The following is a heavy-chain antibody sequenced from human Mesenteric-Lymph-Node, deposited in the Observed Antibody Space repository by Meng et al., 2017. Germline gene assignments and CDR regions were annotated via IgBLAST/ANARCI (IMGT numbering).Heavy chain of an antibody. D-gene: IGHD3-10*01. Sequence: SETLSLTCTVSGGSVSSGSYYWSWIRQPPGKGLEWIGYIYYSGSTNYNPSLKSRATISVDTSKNQFSLKLSSVTAADTAVYYCARVRRFGELNFDYWGQGTLVTVSS. CDR2: IYYSGST. V-gene: IGHV4-61*01. CDR3: ARVRRFGELNFDY. J-gene: IGHJ4*02. CDR1: GGSVSSGSYY.